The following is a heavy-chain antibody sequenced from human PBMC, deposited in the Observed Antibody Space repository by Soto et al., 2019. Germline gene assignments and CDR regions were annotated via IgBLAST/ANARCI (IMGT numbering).Heavy chain of an antibody. CDR3: TRRASSSFYHFDF. CDR2: IDPSDSYV. J-gene: IGHJ4*02. Sequence: ESLTISCPAAGYSFTAYWITLVRQMPGKGLEWMATIDPSDSYVDYSPSFRGHVTFSVDRSITTVYLQWNSLKASDSAMYFCTRRASSSFYHFDFWGQGALVTVYS. V-gene: IGHV5-10-1*01. D-gene: IGHD2-2*01. CDR1: GYSFTAYW.